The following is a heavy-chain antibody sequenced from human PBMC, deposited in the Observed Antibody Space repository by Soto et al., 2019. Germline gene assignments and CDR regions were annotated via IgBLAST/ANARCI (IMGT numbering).Heavy chain of an antibody. J-gene: IGHJ1*01. V-gene: IGHV3-23*01. CDR3: AKVLLRFLGELSPPEYFQH. CDR1: GFTFSSYA. CDR2: ISGSGGST. Sequence: GGSLRLSCAASGFTFSSYAMSWVRQAPGKGLEWVSAISGSGGSTYYADSVKGRFTISRDNSKNTLYLQMNSLRAEDTAVYYCAKVLLRFLGELSPPEYFQHWGQGTLVTVSS. D-gene: IGHD3-16*02.